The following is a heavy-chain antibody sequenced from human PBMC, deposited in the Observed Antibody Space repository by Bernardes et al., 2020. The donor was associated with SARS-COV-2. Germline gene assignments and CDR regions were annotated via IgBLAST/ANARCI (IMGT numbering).Heavy chain of an antibody. CDR3: ARARGQQWLARYWTFTDY. V-gene: IGHV3-11*01. CDR2: IENGGNTI. D-gene: IGHD6-19*01. J-gene: IGHJ4*02. CDR1: GFTFGDYY. Sequence: GGSLRLSCTASGFTFGDYYMSWIRQAPGKGLEWVSYIENGGNTIYYADSVKGRFTISRDNVKNSLYLQMNNLRAEDTAVYYCARARGQQWLARYWTFTDYWGQGTLVTVSS.